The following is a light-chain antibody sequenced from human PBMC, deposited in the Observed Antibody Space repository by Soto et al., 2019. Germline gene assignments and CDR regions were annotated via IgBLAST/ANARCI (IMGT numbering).Light chain of an antibody. CDR2: DAS. CDR1: HSVSRY. J-gene: IGKJ4*01. V-gene: IGKV3-11*01. CDR3: QQHSSWQLT. Sequence: EIVLTQSPATLSLSPGEKATLSCRASHSVSRYLAWYQQKPGQAPRLLMYDASNRATGIPPRFRGSGSWANFSLTIISLEPEDFAVYYCQQHSSWQLTFGRGTKVEIK.